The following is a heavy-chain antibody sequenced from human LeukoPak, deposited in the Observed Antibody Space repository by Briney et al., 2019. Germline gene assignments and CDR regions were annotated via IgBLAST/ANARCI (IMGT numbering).Heavy chain of an antibody. V-gene: IGHV4-39*07. D-gene: IGHD3-22*01. CDR1: GGSISSSNSY. Sequence: SETLSLTCTVSGGSISSSNSYRAWIRQPPGKGLEWIGSIYYSGSTYYNPSLKSRVTISVDTSKNQFSLKLSSVTAADTAVYYCARDGMTNYDSSGYYSDYWGQGTLVTVSS. CDR2: IYYSGST. J-gene: IGHJ4*02. CDR3: ARDGMTNYDSSGYYSDY.